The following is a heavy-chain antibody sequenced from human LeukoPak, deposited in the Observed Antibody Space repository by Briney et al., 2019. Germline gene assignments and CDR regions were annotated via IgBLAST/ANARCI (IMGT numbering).Heavy chain of an antibody. CDR2: IYHSGST. V-gene: IGHV4-30-2*01. CDR1: GGSISSGGYY. Sequence: SQTLSLTCTVSGGSISSGGYYWSWIRQPPGKGLEWIGYIYHSGSTYYNPSLKSRVTISVNRSKNQFSLKLSSVTAADTAVYYCTREAQEYQLKGEYFDYWGQGTLVTVSS. D-gene: IGHD2-2*01. J-gene: IGHJ4*02. CDR3: TREAQEYQLKGEYFDY.